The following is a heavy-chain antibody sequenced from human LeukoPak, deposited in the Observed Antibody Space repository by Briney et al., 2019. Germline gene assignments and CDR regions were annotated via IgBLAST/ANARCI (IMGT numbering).Heavy chain of an antibody. D-gene: IGHD7-27*01. V-gene: IGHV4-59*08. Sequence: PSETLSLTCTVSGGSISNYYWSWIRQPPGKRLEWIGYVSYSGSSSSNPSLESRVTVSLDMSKNQFSLRLSSVTASDTAVYYCARLQGRGDNYLDSWGQGILVTVSS. CDR3: ARLQGRGDNYLDS. CDR1: GGSISNYY. CDR2: VSYSGSS. J-gene: IGHJ4*02.